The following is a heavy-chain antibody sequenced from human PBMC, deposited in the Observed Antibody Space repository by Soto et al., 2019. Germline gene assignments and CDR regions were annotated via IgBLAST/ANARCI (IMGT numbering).Heavy chain of an antibody. CDR1: GGTFSSYA. Sequence: SVKVSCKASGGTFSSYAISWVRQAPGQGLEWMGGIIPIFGTANYAQKFQGRVTITADESTSTAYMELSSLRSEDTAVYYCASLTLTTPGYYYYHGMDVWGQGTTVTVSS. CDR2: IIPIFGTA. CDR3: ASLTLTTPGYYYYHGMDV. J-gene: IGHJ6*02. V-gene: IGHV1-69*13. D-gene: IGHD4-4*01.